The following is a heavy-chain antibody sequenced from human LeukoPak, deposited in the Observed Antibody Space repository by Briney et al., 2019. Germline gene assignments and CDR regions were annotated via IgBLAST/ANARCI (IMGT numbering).Heavy chain of an antibody. CDR1: GFTFSSYG. CDR2: IWYDGSNK. CDR3: ARDYSSGYRDDAFDI. V-gene: IGHV3-33*01. J-gene: IGHJ3*02. Sequence: PGGSLRLSCAASGFTFSSYGMHWVRQAPGKGLEWVAVIWYDGSNKYYADSVKGRFTISRDNSKNTLYLQMNSLRAEDTAVYYCARDYSSGYRDDAFDIWGQGTLVTVSS. D-gene: IGHD3-22*01.